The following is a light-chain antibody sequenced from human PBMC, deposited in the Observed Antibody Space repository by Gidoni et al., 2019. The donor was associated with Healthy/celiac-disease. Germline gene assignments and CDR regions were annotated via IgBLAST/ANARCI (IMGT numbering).Light chain of an antibody. Sequence: SSELTQDPAVSVALGQTVRITCQGDSLRSYYATWYQQKPGQAPVLVIYGKNNRPSGIPDRFSGSSSGDTASLTITVAQAEDEADYYCNSGDSSGNHWVFGGGTKLTVL. V-gene: IGLV3-19*01. CDR1: SLRSYY. CDR3: NSGDSSGNHWV. CDR2: GKN. J-gene: IGLJ3*02.